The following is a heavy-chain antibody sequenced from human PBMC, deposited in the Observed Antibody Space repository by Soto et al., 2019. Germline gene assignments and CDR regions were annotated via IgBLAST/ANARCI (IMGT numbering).Heavy chain of an antibody. CDR1: GLIFSNYK. V-gene: IGHV3-74*01. CDR2: INTDGSII. CDR3: ARDTDGLHY. J-gene: IGHJ4*02. Sequence: GGSLRLSCAASGLIFSNYKMHWVRQAPGKGLVWVSRINTDGSIIDYADSVKGRFTVSRDNAKNTLYLQMNSLRGDDTAVYYCARDTDGLHYWGQGTLVTVSS.